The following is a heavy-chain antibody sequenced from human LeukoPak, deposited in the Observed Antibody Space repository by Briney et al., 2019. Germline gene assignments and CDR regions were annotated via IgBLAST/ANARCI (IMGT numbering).Heavy chain of an antibody. CDR1: GFTFSSYE. J-gene: IGHJ5*02. CDR2: ISKSGITI. CDR3: ARVVWFDP. V-gene: IGHV3-48*03. Sequence: GGSLRLSCAASGFTFSSYEMNWVRQAPGKGLEWVSYISKSGITIYYADSVKGRFTISRDNAKNPLYLQMNSLRAEDTAVYYCARVVWFDPWGQGTLVTVSS.